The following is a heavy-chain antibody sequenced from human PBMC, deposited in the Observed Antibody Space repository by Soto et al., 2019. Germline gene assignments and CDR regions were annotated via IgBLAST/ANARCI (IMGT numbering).Heavy chain of an antibody. D-gene: IGHD2-15*01. V-gene: IGHV1-69*06. CDR2: IIPIFGTA. Sequence: SVKVSSKASGGTFSSYAISWVRQAPGQGLEWMGGIIPIFGTANYAQKFQGRVTITADKSTSTAYMELSSLRSEDTAVYYCARGWWQQLYPAYFDYWGQGTLVTVSS. CDR3: ARGWWQQLYPAYFDY. J-gene: IGHJ4*02. CDR1: GGTFSSYA.